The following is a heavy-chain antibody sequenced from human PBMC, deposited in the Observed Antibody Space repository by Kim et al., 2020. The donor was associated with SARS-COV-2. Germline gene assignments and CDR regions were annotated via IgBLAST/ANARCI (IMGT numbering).Heavy chain of an antibody. Sequence: GGSLRLSCAASGFTFSTYAMSWVRQAPRKGLEWVSAISGSGGSTYYADSVKGRFTISRDKSKNTLYLLMNSLRAEDTAVYYCAKTPISDIVVVPAARGLLYYYYGMDVWGQGTTVIVSS. CDR1: GFTFSTYA. J-gene: IGHJ6*02. CDR3: AKTPISDIVVVPAARGLLYYYYGMDV. CDR2: ISGSGGST. V-gene: IGHV3-23*01. D-gene: IGHD2-2*01.